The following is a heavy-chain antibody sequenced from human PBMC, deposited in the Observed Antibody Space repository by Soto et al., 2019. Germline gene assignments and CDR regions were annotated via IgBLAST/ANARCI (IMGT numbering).Heavy chain of an antibody. CDR3: ARGYYYFDY. CDR2: ISYDGSNK. CDR1: GFTFSSYA. V-gene: IGHV3-30-3*01. Sequence: HPGGYLRLCCAASGFTFSSYAMHWVRQAPSKGLEWVAVISYDGSNKYYADSVKGRFTISRDNSKNTLYLQMNSLRAEDTAVYYCARGYYYFDYWGQGTLVTVSS. D-gene: IGHD1-26*01. J-gene: IGHJ4*02.